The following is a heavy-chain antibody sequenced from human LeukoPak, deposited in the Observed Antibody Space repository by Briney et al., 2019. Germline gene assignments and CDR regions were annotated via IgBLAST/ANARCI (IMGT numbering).Heavy chain of an antibody. CDR2: FDPEDGET. V-gene: IGHV1-24*01. CDR1: GYTLTELS. Sequence: ASVKVSCKVSGYTLTELSMHWVRQAPGKGLEWMGGFDPEDGETIYAQKFQGRFTMTRDTSINTAYMELSWLTSDDTAVYYCVREGINKAFDSWDQGTLVIVSS. D-gene: IGHD3-10*01. CDR3: VREGINKAFDS. J-gene: IGHJ4*02.